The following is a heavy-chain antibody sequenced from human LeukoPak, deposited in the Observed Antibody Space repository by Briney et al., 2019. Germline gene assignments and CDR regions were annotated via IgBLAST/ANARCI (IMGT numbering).Heavy chain of an antibody. CDR2: INPSDSDT. CDR3: ARRGYCSSTSCYNLDY. CDR1: GYSFTSYW. V-gene: IGHV5-51*01. Sequence: GESLKISCKGSGYSFTSYWIGWVRQMPGKGLEWMGIINPSDSDTRYSPSFQGQVTISADKSISTAYLQWSSLKASDTAMYYCARRGYCSSTSCYNLDYWGQGTLVTVSS. D-gene: IGHD2-2*02. J-gene: IGHJ4*02.